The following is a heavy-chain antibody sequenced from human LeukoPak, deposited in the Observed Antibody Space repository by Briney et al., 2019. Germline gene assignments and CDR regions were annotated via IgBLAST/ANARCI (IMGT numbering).Heavy chain of an antibody. CDR2: IYYSGST. J-gene: IGHJ4*02. CDR3: AREESSGYCSGSSCPYFDY. Sequence: SETLSLTCTVSGGSISSYYWSWIRQPPGKGLEWIGYIYYSGSTNYNPSLKSRVTISVDTSKNQFSLKLSSVTAADTAVYYCAREESSGYCSGSSCPYFDYWGQGTLVTVSS. CDR1: GGSISSYY. V-gene: IGHV4-59*01. D-gene: IGHD2-15*01.